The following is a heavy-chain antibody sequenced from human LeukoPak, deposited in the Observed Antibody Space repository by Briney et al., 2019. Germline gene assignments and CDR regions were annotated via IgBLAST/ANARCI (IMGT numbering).Heavy chain of an antibody. V-gene: IGHV1-2*02. D-gene: IGHD3-3*01. J-gene: IGHJ5*02. CDR3: ARSLRFLEWLSSNWFDP. CDR2: INPNSGGT. CDR1: GYTFTGYY. Sequence: ASVKVSCKASGYTFTGYYMHWVRQAPGQGLEWMGWINPNSGGTNYAQKSQGRVTMTRDTSISTAYMELSRLRSDDTAVYYCARSLRFLEWLSSNWFDPWGQGTLVTVSS.